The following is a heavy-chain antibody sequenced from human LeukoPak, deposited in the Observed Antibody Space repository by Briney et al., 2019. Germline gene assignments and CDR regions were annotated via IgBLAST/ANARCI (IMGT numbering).Heavy chain of an antibody. CDR1: GYTFTTYG. CDR2: ISAYNGNT. J-gene: IGHJ5*02. D-gene: IGHD5-12*01. Sequence: ASVKVSCKASGYTFTTYGISWVRQAPGQGLEWMGWISAYNGNTNYAQKLQGRVTMTTDTSTSTAYMELRSLRSDDTAVYYCARNPLATGGSWFDPWGQGTLVTVSS. V-gene: IGHV1-18*01. CDR3: ARNPLATGGSWFDP.